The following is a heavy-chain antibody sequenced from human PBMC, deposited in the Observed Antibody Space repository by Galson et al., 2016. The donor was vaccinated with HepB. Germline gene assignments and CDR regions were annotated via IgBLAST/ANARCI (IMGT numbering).Heavy chain of an antibody. V-gene: IGHV3-74*01. Sequence: SLRLSCAASGFGFSSHWMHWVRQAPGRGLVWVSRIYDDGSRTNYADSVKGRFTISRDNAKNTVYLQVNSLRAEDTAVYYCARGHSSGYYLDVWGQGTTVTVSS. J-gene: IGHJ6*02. D-gene: IGHD3-22*01. CDR2: IYDDGSRT. CDR3: ARGHSSGYYLDV. CDR1: GFGFSSHW.